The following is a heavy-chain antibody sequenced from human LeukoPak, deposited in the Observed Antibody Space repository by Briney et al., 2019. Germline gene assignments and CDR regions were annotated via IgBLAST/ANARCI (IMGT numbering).Heavy chain of an antibody. V-gene: IGHV3-21*01. J-gene: IGHJ3*02. D-gene: IGHD6-13*01. CDR1: GFTFSSYS. CDR3: ARTTHTGIAAAGTLSAFDI. Sequence: GGSLRLSCAASGFTFSSYSMNWVRQAPGKGLEWVSSISSSSSYIYYADSVKGRFTISRDSAKNSLYLQMNSLRAEDTAVYYCARTTHTGIAAAGTLSAFDIWGQGTMVTVSS. CDR2: ISSSSSYI.